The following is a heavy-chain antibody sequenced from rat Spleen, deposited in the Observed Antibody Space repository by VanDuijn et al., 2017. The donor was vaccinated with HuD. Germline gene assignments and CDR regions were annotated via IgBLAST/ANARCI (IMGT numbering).Heavy chain of an antibody. CDR2: ISPGGGNT. D-gene: IGHD4-3*01. V-gene: IGHV5S23*01. CDR1: GFTFSNYD. CDR3: VRQDTSGYSNWFAY. Sequence: EVQLVESGGDLVQPGRSLKLSCAASGFTFSNYDMAWVRQDSTKGLEWVASISPGGGNTYYRDSVKGRFTVSRDNAKSTLYLQMDSLRSEDKATFYCVRQDTSGYSNWFAYWGQGTLVTVSS. J-gene: IGHJ3*01.